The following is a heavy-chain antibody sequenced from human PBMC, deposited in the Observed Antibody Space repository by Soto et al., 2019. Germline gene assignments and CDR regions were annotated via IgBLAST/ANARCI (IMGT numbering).Heavy chain of an antibody. Sequence: GGSLRLSCAASGFTFSSYGMHWVRQAPGKGLEWVAVIWYDGSNKYYADSVKGRFTISRDNSKNTLYLQMNSVRAEDTAVYYCARDHHVVAAAGTFDYWGQGTLVTISS. J-gene: IGHJ4*02. CDR1: GFTFSSYG. CDR3: ARDHHVVAAAGTFDY. D-gene: IGHD6-13*01. V-gene: IGHV3-33*01. CDR2: IWYDGSNK.